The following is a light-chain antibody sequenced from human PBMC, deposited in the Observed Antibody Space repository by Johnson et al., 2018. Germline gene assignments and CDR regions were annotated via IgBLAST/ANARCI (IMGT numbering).Light chain of an antibody. CDR3: GTWDSSLSAGNV. CDR1: SSNIGNNY. V-gene: IGLV1-51*02. J-gene: IGLJ1*01. Sequence: QSVLTQPPSVSAAPGQKVTISCSGSSSNIGNNYVSWYQQLQGTAPKLLIYENNKRPSGIPDRFSGSKSGTSATLGITGLQTGDEADYHCGTWDSSLSAGNVFGTGTKVPVL. CDR2: ENN.